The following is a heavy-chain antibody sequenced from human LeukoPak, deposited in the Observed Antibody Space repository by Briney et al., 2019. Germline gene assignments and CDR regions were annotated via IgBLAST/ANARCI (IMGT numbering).Heavy chain of an antibody. J-gene: IGHJ4*02. Sequence: GGSLRLSCAASGFTFSNYVIHWVRQAPGKGLEWVAVISYDGSNKYYADSVKGRFTISRDNSKNTLYLQMNSLRAEDTAVYYCAPGGDYTFFDYWGQGTLVTVSS. D-gene: IGHD4-17*01. CDR2: ISYDGSNK. CDR1: GFTFSNYV. V-gene: IGHV3-30*03. CDR3: APGGDYTFFDY.